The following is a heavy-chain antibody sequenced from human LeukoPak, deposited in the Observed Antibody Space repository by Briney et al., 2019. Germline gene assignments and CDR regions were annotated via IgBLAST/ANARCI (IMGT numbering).Heavy chain of an antibody. D-gene: IGHD6-13*01. CDR3: VEGSRYSRH. Sequence: GGSLRLSCAASGFTFSSYGMHWVRQAPGRGLEWVAVIWYDGSNKYYADSVKGRFTISRDNSKNTLYLQMNSLRAEDTAVYYCVEGSRYSRHWGQGTLVTVSS. CDR2: IWYDGSNK. V-gene: IGHV3-33*01. J-gene: IGHJ4*02. CDR1: GFTFSSYG.